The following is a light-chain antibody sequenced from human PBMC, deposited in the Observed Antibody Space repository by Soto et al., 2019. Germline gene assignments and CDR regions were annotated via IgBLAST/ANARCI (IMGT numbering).Light chain of an antibody. CDR2: AAS. CDR1: QDISNF. J-gene: IGKJ2*01. CDR3: QNYNSALFT. Sequence: DIQLTQSPSYLSASVGDRVTITCRASQDISNFLAWYQQKAGTVPKVLIYAASTLQSGVPSRFSGSGSGTDFTLTISSLQPEDVATYYCQNYNSALFTFGQGTKVDIK. V-gene: IGKV1-27*01.